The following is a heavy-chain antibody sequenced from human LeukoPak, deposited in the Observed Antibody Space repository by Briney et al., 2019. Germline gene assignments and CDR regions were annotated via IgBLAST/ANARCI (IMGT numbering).Heavy chain of an antibody. CDR3: ARVRVGPKLERPGGPFDY. J-gene: IGHJ4*02. Sequence: SVTLSCNVSGGTFSSYAISWVRQAPGLGLEWMGGIISIFGTANYAQKFQGRVTITTDESTSTAYMELSSLRSEDTAVYYCARVRVGPKLERPGGPFDYWGQGTLVTVPS. V-gene: IGHV1-69*05. CDR1: GGTFSSYA. CDR2: IISIFGTA. D-gene: IGHD1-1*01.